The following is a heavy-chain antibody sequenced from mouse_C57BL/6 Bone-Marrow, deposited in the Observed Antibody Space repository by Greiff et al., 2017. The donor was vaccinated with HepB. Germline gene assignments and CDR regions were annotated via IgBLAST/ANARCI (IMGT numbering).Heavy chain of an antibody. J-gene: IGHJ2*01. Sequence: DVQLVESGGGLVKPGGSLKLSCAASGFTFSSYAMSWVRQTPEKRLEWVATISDGGSYTYYPDNVKGRFTISRDNAKNNLYLQMSHLKSEDTAMYYCAREYYGSSYGYWGQGTTLTVSS. V-gene: IGHV5-4*01. CDR1: GFTFSSYA. CDR2: ISDGGSYT. D-gene: IGHD1-1*01. CDR3: AREYYGSSYGY.